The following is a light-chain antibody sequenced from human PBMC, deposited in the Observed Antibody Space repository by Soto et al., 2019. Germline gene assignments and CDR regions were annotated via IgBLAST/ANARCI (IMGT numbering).Light chain of an antibody. Sequence: DIQMTQSPSTLYASVGARSPITARPGQILVAPLAWFQQKPGKAPNLLIYKASSLESGVPSRFSGSGSGTEFTLTISTLQPDDFATYYCQQYNSSPLTFGGGTKVEIK. CDR1: QILVAP. CDR2: KAS. V-gene: IGKV1-5*03. CDR3: QQYNSSPLT. J-gene: IGKJ4*01.